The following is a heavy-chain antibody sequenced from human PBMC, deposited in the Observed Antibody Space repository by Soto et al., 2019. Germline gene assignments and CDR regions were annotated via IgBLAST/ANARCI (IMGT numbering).Heavy chain of an antibody. CDR1: GYTFTNYG. J-gene: IGHJ6*02. CDR3: AREGYYYGSGSYSPPRYYGMDV. V-gene: IGHV1-18*01. CDR2: ISAYNDNT. Sequence: QIQLVQPGAEVKKAGASVKVSCKASGYTFTNYGISWVRQALGQGLEWMGWISAYNDNTNYAQKFQGRVTLTTDTXTXXAYMELRSLTSDATAVYYCAREGYYYGSGSYSPPRYYGMDVWGQGTTVTVFS. D-gene: IGHD3-10*01.